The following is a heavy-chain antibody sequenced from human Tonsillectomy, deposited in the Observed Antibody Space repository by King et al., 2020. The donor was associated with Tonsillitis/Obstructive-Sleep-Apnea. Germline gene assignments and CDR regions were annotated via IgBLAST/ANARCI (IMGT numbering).Heavy chain of an antibody. J-gene: IGHJ4*02. D-gene: IGHD2-21*01. CDR3: AREIALNQFDY. V-gene: IGHV4-34*01. Sequence: VQLQQWGAGLLKPSETLSLTCAVYDGSFSGYYWSWIRQPPGKGLEWIGEIDHSGSTNYNPSLKSRVSISVETSKNQFSLTLRSVTAADTAVYFCAREIALNQFDYWGQGTLVTVSS. CDR1: DGSFSGYY. CDR2: IDHSGST.